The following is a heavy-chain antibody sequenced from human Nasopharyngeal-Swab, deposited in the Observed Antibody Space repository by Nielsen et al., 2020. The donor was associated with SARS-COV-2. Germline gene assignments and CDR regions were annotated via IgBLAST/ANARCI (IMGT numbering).Heavy chain of an antibody. CDR1: GFPFSNHY. D-gene: IGHD2-21*02. Sequence: GGSLRLSCAASGFPFSNHYMTWVRQPPGKGLEWVANIRQDAREQFYVDSVKGRFTISRDNAKNSVFLQMNSPRSEDTAVYYCARESVVTGMDDAPDIWGRGTMVTVSS. CDR2: IRQDAREQ. CDR3: ARESVVTGMDDAPDI. V-gene: IGHV3-7*04. J-gene: IGHJ3*02.